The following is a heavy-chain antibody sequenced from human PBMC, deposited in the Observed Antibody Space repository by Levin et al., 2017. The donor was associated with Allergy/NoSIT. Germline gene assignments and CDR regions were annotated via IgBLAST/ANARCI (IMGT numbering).Heavy chain of an antibody. V-gene: IGHV3-9*01. Sequence: SLKISCAASGFTFDDYAMHWVRQAPGKGLEWVSGISWNSCSIGYADSVKGRFTISRDNAKNSLYLQMNSLRTEDTALYYCARDNIGLPDAFDIWGQGTMVIVSS. CDR3: ARDNIGLPDAFDI. CDR1: GFTFDDYA. J-gene: IGHJ3*02. D-gene: IGHD3-10*01. CDR2: ISWNSCSI.